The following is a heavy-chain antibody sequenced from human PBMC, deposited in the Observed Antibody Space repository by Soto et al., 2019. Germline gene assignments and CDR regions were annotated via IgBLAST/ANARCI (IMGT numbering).Heavy chain of an antibody. V-gene: IGHV3-15*02. Sequence: EVRLVESGGALVKPGRSLRFPFPASGLGLPKAWWTWFRPAPGKGLGWLGRIKSKIVVGTADYAASVKGRFTISRDDSKNTLYLQMNSLKTEDTAVYFCTTLTGYAQQYYGVDVWGQGTTVTVSS. D-gene: IGHD5-12*01. CDR2: IKSKIVVGTA. CDR1: GLGLPKAW. J-gene: IGHJ6*02. CDR3: TTLTGYAQQYYGVDV.